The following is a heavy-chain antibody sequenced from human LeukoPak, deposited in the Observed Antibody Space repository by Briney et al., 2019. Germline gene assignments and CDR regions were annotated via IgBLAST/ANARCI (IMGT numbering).Heavy chain of an antibody. V-gene: IGHV4-38-2*02. J-gene: IGHJ4*02. CDR1: GYSISSGYY. CDR2: IYHSGST. D-gene: IGHD6-13*01. Sequence: SETLSLTCTVSGYSISSGYYWGWIRQPPGKGLGWIGSIYHSGSTYYNPSLKSRATISVDTSKNQFSLKLSSVTAADTAVYYCARRSGAAAGIYYFDYWGQGTLVTVSS. CDR3: ARRSGAAAGIYYFDY.